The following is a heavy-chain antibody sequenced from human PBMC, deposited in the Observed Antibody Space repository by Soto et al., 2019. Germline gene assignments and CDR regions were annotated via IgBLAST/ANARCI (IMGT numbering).Heavy chain of an antibody. D-gene: IGHD6-13*01. V-gene: IGHV4-30-4*01. CDR3: AREDPSWYSSPDYGMDV. Sequence: VQLQESGPGLVKPSQTLSLTCTVSGGSISSGDYYWSWIRQPPGKGLEWIGYIYYSGSTYYNPSLKSRVTISVDTSKNQFSLKLSSVTAADTAVYYCAREDPSWYSSPDYGMDVWGQGTTVTVSS. CDR1: GGSISSGDYY. J-gene: IGHJ6*02. CDR2: IYYSGST.